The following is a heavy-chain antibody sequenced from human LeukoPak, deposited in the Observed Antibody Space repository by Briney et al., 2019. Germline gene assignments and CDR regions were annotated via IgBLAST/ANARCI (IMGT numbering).Heavy chain of an antibody. V-gene: IGHV1-2*04. D-gene: IGHD5-18*01. Sequence: GASVKVSCKASGYTFTGYYMHWVRQAPGQGLEWMGWINPNSGGTNYAQKFQGWVTMTRDTSISTAYMELSRLRSDDTAVYYCARGSLYSYGYQSYYYYGMDVWGQGTTVTVSS. CDR2: INPNSGGT. CDR1: GYTFTGYY. J-gene: IGHJ6*02. CDR3: ARGSLYSYGYQSYYYYGMDV.